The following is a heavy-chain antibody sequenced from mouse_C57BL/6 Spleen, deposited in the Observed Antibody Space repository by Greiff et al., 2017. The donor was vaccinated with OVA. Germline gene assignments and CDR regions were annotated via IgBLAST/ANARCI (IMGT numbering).Heavy chain of an antibody. CDR1: GYTFTDYE. CDR3: TRPYGPFDY. D-gene: IGHD1-2*01. CDR2: IDPETGGT. J-gene: IGHJ2*01. Sequence: QVQLQPSGAELVRPGASVTLSCKASGYTFTDYEMHWVKQTPVHGLEWIGAIDPETGGTAYNQKFKGKAILTADKSSSTAYMELRSLTSEDPAVYYCTRPYGPFDYWGQGTTLTVSS. V-gene: IGHV1-15*01.